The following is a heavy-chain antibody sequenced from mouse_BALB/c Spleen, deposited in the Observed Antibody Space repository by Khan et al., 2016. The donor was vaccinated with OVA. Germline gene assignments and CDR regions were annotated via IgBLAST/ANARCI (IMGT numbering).Heavy chain of an antibody. Sequence: EVQLQESGPSLVKPSQTLSLTCSVTGDSITSGYWSWIRKFPGNKLEYMGYMIYSGNTYYNPSLKSRISLTRTTSKNQYYLQLKAVTTEDTATYYCARSTYRYAFAYWGQGTLVTVSA. J-gene: IGHJ3*01. V-gene: IGHV3-8*02. D-gene: IGHD2-14*01. CDR1: GDSITSGY. CDR2: MIYSGNT. CDR3: ARSTYRYAFAY.